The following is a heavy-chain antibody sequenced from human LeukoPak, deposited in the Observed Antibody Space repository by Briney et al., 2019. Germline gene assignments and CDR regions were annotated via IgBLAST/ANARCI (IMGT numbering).Heavy chain of an antibody. CDR2: ISYDGNNK. D-gene: IGHD6-13*01. Sequence: GGSLRLSCAASGFTFSSYAMHWVRQAPGKGLEWVAVISYDGNNKYYADSVKGRFTISRDNSKNTLYLQMNTLRAEDTAVYYCARAPRTAANFDYWGQGTLVTVSS. V-gene: IGHV3-30-3*01. CDR3: ARAPRTAANFDY. CDR1: GFTFSSYA. J-gene: IGHJ4*02.